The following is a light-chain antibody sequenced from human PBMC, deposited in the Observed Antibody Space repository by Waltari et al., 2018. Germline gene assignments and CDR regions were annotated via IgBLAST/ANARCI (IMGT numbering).Light chain of an antibody. V-gene: IGLV2-23*02. J-gene: IGLJ1*01. CDR2: EVS. CDR3: CSYAGSRTYV. Sequence: QSALTQPASVSGSPGQSITLSCTGTRSAVGNFNLVSWYQQHPGKIPKPIIYEVSKRPSGVSNHFSGSKSGNTASLTISGLRAEDEADYYCCSYAGSRTYVFGTGTKVTVL. CDR1: RSAVGNFNL.